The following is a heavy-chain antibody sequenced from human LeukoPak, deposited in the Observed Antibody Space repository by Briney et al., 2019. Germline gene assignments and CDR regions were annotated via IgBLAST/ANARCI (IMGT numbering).Heavy chain of an antibody. Sequence: GGSLRLSCAASGFTFSSYAMHWVRQAPGKGLEWVAVISYDGSNKYYADSVKGRFTISRDNSMNTLYLQMNSLRAEDTAVYYCARGLDGYNEMPFDYWGQGTLVTVSS. CDR1: GFTFSSYA. CDR2: ISYDGSNK. D-gene: IGHD5-24*01. J-gene: IGHJ4*02. V-gene: IGHV3-30-3*01. CDR3: ARGLDGYNEMPFDY.